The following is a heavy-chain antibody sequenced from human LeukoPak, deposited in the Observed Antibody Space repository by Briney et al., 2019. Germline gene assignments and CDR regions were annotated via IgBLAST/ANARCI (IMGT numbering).Heavy chain of an antibody. CDR1: GGSISSYY. V-gene: IGHV4-59*01. D-gene: IGHD5-18*01. J-gene: IGHJ4*01. CDR3: AGGNSHPYF. CDR2: IYYSGNT. Sequence: SSETLSLTCTVSGGSISSYYWSWIRQPPGKGLEWIGYIYYSGNTNYNPSLKSRLTISTDTSRNEFSLKLTSVTAADTALYFCAGGNSHPYFWGQGTLVTVSS.